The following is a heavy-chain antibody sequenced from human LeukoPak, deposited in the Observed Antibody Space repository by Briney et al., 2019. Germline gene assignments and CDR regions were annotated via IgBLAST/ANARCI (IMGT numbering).Heavy chain of an antibody. J-gene: IGHJ4*02. CDR2: ISGSGGST. CDR1: GFTFRDYA. Sequence: GGSLRLSCAASGFTFRDYAMSWPRQAPGKGLEWGSTISGSGGSTYYADSGKGRFTIARDNSNNTLHLQMNSITAEHAAVYYCAKAALLGHSSSWYDYWGQGTLVTVSS. D-gene: IGHD6-13*01. CDR3: AKAALLGHSSSWYDY. V-gene: IGHV3-23*01.